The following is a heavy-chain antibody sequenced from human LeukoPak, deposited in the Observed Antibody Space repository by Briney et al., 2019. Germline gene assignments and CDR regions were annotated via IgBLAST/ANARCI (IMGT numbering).Heavy chain of an antibody. Sequence: SHSLSPAWALYGGSFSGYYWGWTRHPPGRGRGWMGEINNMGSTNSNPSLKSRVTISVDTSKNQFSLKLSSVAAADTAVDYCAQRGHSYGFVYWGQGTLVTVSS. J-gene: IGHJ4*02. CDR1: GGSFSGYY. CDR3: AQRGHSYGFVY. D-gene: IGHD5-18*01. CDR2: INNMGST. V-gene: IGHV4-34*01.